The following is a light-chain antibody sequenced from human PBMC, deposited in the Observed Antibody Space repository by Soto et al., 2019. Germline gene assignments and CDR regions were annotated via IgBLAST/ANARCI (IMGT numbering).Light chain of an antibody. V-gene: IGKV3-20*01. J-gene: IGKJ1*01. Sequence: EIVLTQSPGTLSLSPGERATLSCRSSQSVSSSYLAWYQQKPGQAPRLLIYDVSSRATGIPDRFSGSGSGTDFTLTISRLEPEDFAVYYCQTYGSSPTFGQGTKVEIK. CDR3: QTYGSSPT. CDR2: DVS. CDR1: QSVSSSY.